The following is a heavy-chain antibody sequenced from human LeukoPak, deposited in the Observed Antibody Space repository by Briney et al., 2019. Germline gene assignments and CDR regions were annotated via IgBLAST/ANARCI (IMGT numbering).Heavy chain of an antibody. CDR1: GYSISSGYY. J-gene: IGHJ4*02. CDR2: IYHSGST. CDR3: ARTYYGSGSFLDY. V-gene: IGHV4-38-2*02. Sequence: PSETLSLTCTVSGYSISSGYYWGWIRQPPGKGLEWIGSIYHSGSTYYNPSLKSRVTISVDTSKNQFSLKLSSVTAADTAVYYCARTYYGSGSFLDYWGQRSLVTVSS. D-gene: IGHD3-10*01.